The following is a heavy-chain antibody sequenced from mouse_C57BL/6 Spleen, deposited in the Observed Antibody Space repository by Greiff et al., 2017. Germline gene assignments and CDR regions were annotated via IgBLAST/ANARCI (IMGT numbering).Heavy chain of an antibody. Sequence: EVKLMESGEGLVKPGGSLKLSCAASGFTFSSYAMSWVRQTPEKRLEWVAYISSGGDYIYYADTVKGRFTISRDNARNTLYLQMSSLKSEDTAMYYCTKYGYDGFAYWGQGTLVTVSA. CDR3: TKYGYDGFAY. CDR2: ISSGGDYI. D-gene: IGHD2-2*01. J-gene: IGHJ3*01. CDR1: GFTFSSYA. V-gene: IGHV5-9-1*02.